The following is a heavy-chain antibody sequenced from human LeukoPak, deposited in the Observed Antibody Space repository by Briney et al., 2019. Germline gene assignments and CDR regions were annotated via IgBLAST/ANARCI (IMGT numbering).Heavy chain of an antibody. J-gene: IGHJ6*03. CDR1: GFTFRTYS. CDR3: ARDPGYPYYYYMDV. CDR2: ISRSSSDI. V-gene: IGHV3-21*01. Sequence: PGGSLRLSCAASGFTFRTYSMNWVRQAPGKGLGWVSSISRSSSDIYYADPVKGRFTISRDNAKNSLYLQMNSLRAEDTAIYYCARDPGYPYYYYMDVWGKGITVTVSS. D-gene: IGHD5-12*01.